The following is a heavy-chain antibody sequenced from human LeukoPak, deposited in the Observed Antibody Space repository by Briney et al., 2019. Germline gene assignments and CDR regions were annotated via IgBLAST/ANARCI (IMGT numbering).Heavy chain of an antibody. D-gene: IGHD2-21*01. CDR3: ATSNDAKIAPFDH. Sequence: ETLSLTCTVSGVSMSAYQWSWVRQSPEKGLEWIGCINTKGETSYNPSLKSRVTASVDTSKSQFSLRLTSVTAADTAVYYCATSNDAKIAPFDHWGQGAPVTVSS. J-gene: IGHJ4*02. CDR1: GVSMSAYQ. CDR2: INTKGET. V-gene: IGHV4-4*09.